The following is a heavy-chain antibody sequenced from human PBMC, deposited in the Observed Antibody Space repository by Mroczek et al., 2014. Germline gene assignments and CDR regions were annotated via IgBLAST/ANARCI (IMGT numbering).Heavy chain of an antibody. Sequence: QVQLVETGGGVVQPGRSLRLSCAASGFTFSSYGMHWVRQAPGKGLEWVAVISYDGSNKYYADSVKGRFTISRDNSKNTLYLQMNSLRAEDTAVYYCAKDLSPWFGELSDWFDPWGQGTLVTVSS. CDR1: GFTFSSYG. D-gene: IGHD3-10*01. CDR2: ISYDGSNK. V-gene: IGHV3-30*18. CDR3: AKDLSPWFGELSDWFDP. J-gene: IGHJ5*02.